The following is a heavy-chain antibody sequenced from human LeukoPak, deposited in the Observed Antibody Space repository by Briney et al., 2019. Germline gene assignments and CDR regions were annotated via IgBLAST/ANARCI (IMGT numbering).Heavy chain of an antibody. V-gene: IGHV1-46*01. Sequence: GASVTVSFKASGYTFTIYYMHWVRQAHGQGLEWMGMINPSGGSTSYAQKFQGRVTMTRDTSISTDYMELSRLRSDDTAVYYCARVMDILTGYNDYWGQGTLVTVSS. CDR1: GYTFTIYY. D-gene: IGHD3-9*01. CDR2: INPSGGST. CDR3: ARVMDILTGYNDY. J-gene: IGHJ4*02.